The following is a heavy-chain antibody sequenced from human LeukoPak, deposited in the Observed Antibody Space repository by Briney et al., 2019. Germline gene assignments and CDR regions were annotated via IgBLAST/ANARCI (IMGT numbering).Heavy chain of an antibody. Sequence: SETLSLTCAVSGGSISSGGYSWSWIRQPPGKGLEWIGYIYHSGSTYYNPSLKSRVTISVDRSKNQFSLELSSVTAADTAVYYCARGGSLEDYFDYWGQGTLVTVSS. J-gene: IGHJ4*02. CDR2: IYHSGST. V-gene: IGHV4-30-2*01. D-gene: IGHD1-1*01. CDR3: ARGGSLEDYFDY. CDR1: GGSISSGGYS.